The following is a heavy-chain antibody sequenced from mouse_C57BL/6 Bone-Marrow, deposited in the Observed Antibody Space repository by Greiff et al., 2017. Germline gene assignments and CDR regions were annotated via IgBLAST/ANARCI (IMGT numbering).Heavy chain of an antibody. CDR1: GYTFTDYN. J-gene: IGHJ4*01. CDR2: INPNNGGT. D-gene: IGHD1-1*01. Sequence: EVQLQQSGPELVKPGASVKMSCKASGYTFTDYNMHWVKQSHGKSLEWIGYINPNNGGTSYNQKFKGKATLTVNKSSSTAYMELRSLTSEDSAVYYCAREGLYYYGSSYVGVMDYWGQGTSVTVSS. V-gene: IGHV1-22*01. CDR3: AREGLYYYGSSYVGVMDY.